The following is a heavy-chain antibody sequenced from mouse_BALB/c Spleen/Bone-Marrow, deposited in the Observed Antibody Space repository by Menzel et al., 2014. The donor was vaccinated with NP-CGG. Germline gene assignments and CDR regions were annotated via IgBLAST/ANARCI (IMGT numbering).Heavy chain of an antibody. V-gene: IGHV1S81*02. D-gene: IGHD2-3*01. CDR3: ARWLLQYFDV. CDR1: GYTFTSYW. Sequence: VQVVESGAELVKPGASVKLSCKASGYTFTSYWMHWVKQRPGQGLEWIGEIIPSNGRTNYNEKFKSKATPTVDKSSNTAYMQLSSLTSEDSAVYYCARWLLQYFDVWGAGTTVTVSS. CDR2: IIPSNGRT. J-gene: IGHJ1*01.